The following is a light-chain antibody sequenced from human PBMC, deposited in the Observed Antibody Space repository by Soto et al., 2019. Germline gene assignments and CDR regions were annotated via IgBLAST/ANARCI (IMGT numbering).Light chain of an antibody. CDR3: QQYGSSPLT. Sequence: EIVLTQSPGTLSLSPGEGDTLSCRASQSVSSNSLAWYQQKPGQAPRLLIYGASTRATGIPDRFSGSGSGTDFTLTINRLEPEDFAVHYCQQYGSSPLTFGGGTKVEIK. V-gene: IGKV3-20*01. CDR1: QSVSSNS. CDR2: GAS. J-gene: IGKJ4*01.